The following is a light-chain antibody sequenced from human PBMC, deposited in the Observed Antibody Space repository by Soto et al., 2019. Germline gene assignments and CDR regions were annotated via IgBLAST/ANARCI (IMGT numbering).Light chain of an antibody. CDR1: QAIRND. CDR3: LQHNVFPRT. J-gene: IGKJ1*01. Sequence: DIQMTQSPSSLSASVGDRVTITCRASQAIRNDLAWYQQIPGRAPKRLIYGSSSLQSGVPSRFSGSGSGTEFTLTISSLQPEDFATYYCLQHNVFPRTFGQGTKVEIK. CDR2: GSS. V-gene: IGKV1-17*01.